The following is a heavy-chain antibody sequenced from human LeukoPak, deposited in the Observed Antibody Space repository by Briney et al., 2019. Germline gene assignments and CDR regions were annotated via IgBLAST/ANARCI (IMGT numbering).Heavy chain of an antibody. V-gene: IGHV3-11*01. D-gene: IGHD3-16*01. Sequence: GGSLRLSCAASGFTFSDYYMSWIRQAPGKGLEWVSYISSSGGSIYYADSVRGRFTISRDNSRNTVSLQMNSLRADDTAVYYCAKADVFAAGGEEYFQNWGQGTLVTVSS. J-gene: IGHJ1*01. CDR3: AKADVFAAGGEEYFQN. CDR2: ISSSGGSI. CDR1: GFTFSDYY.